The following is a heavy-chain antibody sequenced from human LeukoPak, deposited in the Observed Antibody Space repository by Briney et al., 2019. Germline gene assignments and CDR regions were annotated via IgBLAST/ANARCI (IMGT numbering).Heavy chain of an antibody. CDR3: ARRRGDTVAGPDY. D-gene: IGHD6-19*01. CDR1: GYSFTSYW. Sequence: PGESLKISCKGSGYSFTSYWIGWVRQMPGKGLEWMGIIYPGDSDTRYSPSFQGQVTISADKSISTAYLQWSSLKASDSAIYYCARRRGDTVAGPDYWGQGTLVTVSS. V-gene: IGHV5-51*01. CDR2: IYPGDSDT. J-gene: IGHJ4*02.